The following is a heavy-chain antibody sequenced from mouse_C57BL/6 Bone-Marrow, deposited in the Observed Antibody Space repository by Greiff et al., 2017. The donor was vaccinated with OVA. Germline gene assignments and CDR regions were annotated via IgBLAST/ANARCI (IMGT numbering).Heavy chain of an antibody. CDR3: ANAGFDY. J-gene: IGHJ2*01. CDR1: GFTFSDYG. V-gene: IGHV5-17*01. Sequence: EVMLVESGGGLVKPGGSLKLSCAASGFTFSDYGMHWVRQAPEKGLEWVAYISSGSSTIYYADTVKGRFTISRDNAKNTLFLQMTSPRSEDTAMYYCANAGFDYWGQGTTLTVSS. CDR2: ISSGSSTI.